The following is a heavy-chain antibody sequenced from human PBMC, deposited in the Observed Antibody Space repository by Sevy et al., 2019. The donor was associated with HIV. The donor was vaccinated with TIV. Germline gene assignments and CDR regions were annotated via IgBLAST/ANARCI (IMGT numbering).Heavy chain of an antibody. D-gene: IGHD3-3*01. CDR3: VRAYDFWSRNWFDP. Sequence: ASVKVSCKASGYTFTSYGISWVRQAPGQRLEWMGWISAYNGNTNCAQKLQGRVTMSTDTSTSTAYMELRSLRSDDTAVYYCVRAYDFWSRNWFDPWGQGTLVTVSS. V-gene: IGHV1-18*01. J-gene: IGHJ5*02. CDR2: ISAYNGNT. CDR1: GYTFTSYG.